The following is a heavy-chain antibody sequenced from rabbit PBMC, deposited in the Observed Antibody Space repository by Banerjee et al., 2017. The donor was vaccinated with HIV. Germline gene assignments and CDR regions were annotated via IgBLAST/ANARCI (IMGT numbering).Heavy chain of an antibody. D-gene: IGHD1-1*01. Sequence: QQQLEESGGGLVKPGGTLTLTCKASGIDFSSYYYMCWVRQAPGKGLELIACIYSSSSNTWYASWVNGRFTISRSTSLNTVTLQMTSLTAADTATYFCARDLAAVIGWNFDLWGPGTLVTVS. CDR2: IYSSSSNT. CDR1: GIDFSSYYY. CDR3: ARDLAAVIGWNFDL. V-gene: IGHV1S43*01. J-gene: IGHJ4*01.